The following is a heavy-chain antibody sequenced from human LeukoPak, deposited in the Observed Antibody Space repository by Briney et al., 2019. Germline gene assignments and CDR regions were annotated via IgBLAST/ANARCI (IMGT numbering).Heavy chain of an antibody. D-gene: IGHD2-15*01. CDR2: ISSDGGSP. CDR3: AREYCSGGRCQYYFDY. J-gene: IGHJ4*02. CDR1: GFTFSSYA. Sequence: GGSLRLSCAAPGFTFSSYAMHWVRQAPGKGLEYVSGISSDGGSPFHVNSVKGRFTIFRDNSKDTLYLQMGSLRAEDMAVYYCAREYCSGGRCQYYFDYWGQGTLVTVSS. V-gene: IGHV3-64*01.